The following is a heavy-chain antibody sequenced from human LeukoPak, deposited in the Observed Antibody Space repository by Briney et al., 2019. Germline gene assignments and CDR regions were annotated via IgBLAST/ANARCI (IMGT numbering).Heavy chain of an antibody. D-gene: IGHD4-17*01. CDR3: ARGGFYGDYPDY. J-gene: IGHJ4*02. CDR1: GVSISSYY. V-gene: IGHV4-59*01. Sequence: SETLSLTCTVSGVSISSYYWSWIRQPPGKRLEWIGYIYYSGSTNYNPSLKSRVTISVDTSKNQFSLKMSSVTAADTAVYYCARGGFYGDYPDYWGQGTLVTVSS. CDR2: IYYSGST.